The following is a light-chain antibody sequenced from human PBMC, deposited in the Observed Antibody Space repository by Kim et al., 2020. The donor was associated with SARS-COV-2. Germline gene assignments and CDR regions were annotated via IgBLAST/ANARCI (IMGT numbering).Light chain of an antibody. CDR1: QSISSY. Sequence: VSVVDRVTITCRASQSISSYLNWYRQKPAKAPKLLIYAASSLQSGVPSRFSGGGSGTDFTLTISSLQPEDFATYYCQQSSSTPLTFGGGTKVDIK. J-gene: IGKJ4*01. V-gene: IGKV1-39*01. CDR3: QQSSSTPLT. CDR2: AAS.